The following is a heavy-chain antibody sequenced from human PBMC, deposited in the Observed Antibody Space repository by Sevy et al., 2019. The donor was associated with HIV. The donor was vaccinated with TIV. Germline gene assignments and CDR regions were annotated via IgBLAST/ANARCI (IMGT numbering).Heavy chain of an antibody. D-gene: IGHD3-3*01. CDR3: ARGRIFGVVIYYFDY. CDR1: GFTFSSYW. Sequence: GESLKISCAASGFTFSSYWMSWVRQAPGKGLEWVAKIKQDGSEKYYLDSVKGGFTISRDNAKNSLYLQMNSLRAEDTAVYYCARGRIFGVVIYYFDYWGQGTLVTVSS. V-gene: IGHV3-7*01. J-gene: IGHJ4*02. CDR2: IKQDGSEK.